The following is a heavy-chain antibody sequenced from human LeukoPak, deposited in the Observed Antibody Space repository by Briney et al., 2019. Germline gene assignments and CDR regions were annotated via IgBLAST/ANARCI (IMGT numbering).Heavy chain of an antibody. V-gene: IGHV4-34*01. D-gene: IGHD5-24*01. Sequence: SETLSLTCAVYGGSFSGYYWSWIRQPPGKGLEWIGEINHSGSTNYNPSLKSRVTISVDTSKNQFSLKLSSVTAADTAVYYCATYVEMATIVSGECWGQGTLVTVSS. J-gene: IGHJ4*02. CDR2: INHSGST. CDR3: ATYVEMATIVSGEC. CDR1: GGSFSGYY.